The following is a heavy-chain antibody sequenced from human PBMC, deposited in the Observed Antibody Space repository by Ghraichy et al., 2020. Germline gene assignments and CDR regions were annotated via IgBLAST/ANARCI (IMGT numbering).Heavy chain of an antibody. D-gene: IGHD5-12*01. V-gene: IGHV3-48*04. CDR1: GFTFSSYS. CDR2: ISSSSSTI. CDR3: AHSGYDYRNWFDP. Sequence: GESLNISCAASGFTFSSYSMNWVRQAPGKGLEWVSYISSSSSTIYYADSVKGRFTISRDNAKNSLYLQMNSLRAEDTAVYYCAHSGYDYRNWFDPWGQGTLVTVSS. J-gene: IGHJ5*02.